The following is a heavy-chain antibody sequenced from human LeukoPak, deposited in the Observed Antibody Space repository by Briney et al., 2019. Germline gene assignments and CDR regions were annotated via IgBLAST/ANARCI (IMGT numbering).Heavy chain of an antibody. J-gene: IGHJ4*02. CDR1: GYTFTGYY. Sequence: GASVKVSCKASGYTFTGYYMHWVRQAPGQGLEWMGWINAGNGNTKYSQNFQGRITITRNTSISTAYMELSSLRSEDTAVYYCTRETSSRYFDYWGQGTLVTVSS. CDR3: TRETSSRYFDY. V-gene: IGHV1/OR15-3*02. CDR2: INAGNGNT.